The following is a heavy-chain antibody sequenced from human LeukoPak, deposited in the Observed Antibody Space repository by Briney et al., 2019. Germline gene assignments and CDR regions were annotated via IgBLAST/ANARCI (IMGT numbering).Heavy chain of an antibody. D-gene: IGHD1-26*01. CDR1: GFTFSSYG. J-gene: IGHJ4*02. CDR2: IRYDGSNK. Sequence: PGGSLRLSCAASGFTFSSYGMHWVRQAPGKGLEWVAFIRYDGSNKYYADSVKGRFTISRDNSKNTLYLQMNSLRAEDTAVYYCARGVGATTNYWGQGTLVTVCS. CDR3: ARGVGATTNY. V-gene: IGHV3-30*02.